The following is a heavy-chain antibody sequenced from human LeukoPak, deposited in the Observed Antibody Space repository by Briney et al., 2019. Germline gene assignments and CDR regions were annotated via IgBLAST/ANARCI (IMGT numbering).Heavy chain of an antibody. D-gene: IGHD2-2*01. CDR2: IYYSGST. CDR3: ARPLGYCSSTSCQGAFDI. V-gene: IGHV4-39*01. CDR1: GGSISSSSYY. Sequence: SETLSLTCTVSGGSISSSSYYWGWIRQPPGKGLEWIGSIYYSGSTYYNPSLKSRVTISVDTSKNQFSLKLSSVTAADTAVYYCARPLGYCSSTSCQGAFDIWGRGTMVTVSS. J-gene: IGHJ3*02.